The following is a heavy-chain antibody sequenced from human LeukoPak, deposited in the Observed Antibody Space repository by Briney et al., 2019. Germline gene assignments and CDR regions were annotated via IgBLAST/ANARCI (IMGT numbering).Heavy chain of an antibody. V-gene: IGHV1-46*01. D-gene: IGHD3-3*01. CDR3: ARESSRDVLRFLEWFTHNWFDP. CDR2: INPSGGST. CDR1: GYTFTSYY. J-gene: IGHJ5*02. Sequence: ASVKVSCKASGYTFTSYYMHWVRQAPGQGLEWMGIINPSGGSTSYAQKFQGRVTMTRDTSTSTVYMELSSPRSEDTAVYYCARESSRDVLRFLEWFTHNWFDPWGQGTLVTVSP.